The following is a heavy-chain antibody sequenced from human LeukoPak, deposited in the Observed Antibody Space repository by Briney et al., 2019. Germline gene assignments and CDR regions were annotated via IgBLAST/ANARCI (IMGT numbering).Heavy chain of an antibody. CDR3: TGHHQAYSRTY. Sequence: GGSVRLLCEGSGFTLSSYCMHWVRQAPGKGLVWVSRISTDASSTTYADSVKGRFTISRDNAKDTLYLQMNSLRADDTAVYYCTGHHQAYSRTYWGQGTLVTASS. V-gene: IGHV3-74*01. CDR1: GFTLSSYC. J-gene: IGHJ4*02. CDR2: ISTDASST. D-gene: IGHD4-11*01.